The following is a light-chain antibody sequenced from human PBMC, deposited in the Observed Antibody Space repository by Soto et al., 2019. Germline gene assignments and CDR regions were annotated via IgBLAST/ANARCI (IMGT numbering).Light chain of an antibody. Sequence: DIQMTQSPSTLSASVGDRVTIICRASQSISSWLAWYQQKPGKAPNLLIYKASSLESGVPSRFSGSGSGTEFTLTISSLQPDDFATYYCQQYNSYPGTFGQGTKVEIK. CDR1: QSISSW. CDR2: KAS. CDR3: QQYNSYPGT. J-gene: IGKJ1*01. V-gene: IGKV1-5*03.